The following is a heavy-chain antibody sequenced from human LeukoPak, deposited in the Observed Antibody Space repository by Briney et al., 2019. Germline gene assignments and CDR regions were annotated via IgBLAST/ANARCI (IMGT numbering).Heavy chain of an antibody. Sequence: PSETLSLTCTVSGGSISSSSYYWGWIRQPPGKGLEWIGYIYYTGSTNYSPSLKSRVTISVDTSKNQFSLKLNSVTAADTAVYYCARVALRWGRYWYFDFWGRGTLVTVSS. CDR1: GGSISSSSYY. J-gene: IGHJ2*01. D-gene: IGHD4-23*01. CDR3: ARVALRWGRYWYFDF. V-gene: IGHV4-61*05. CDR2: IYYTGST.